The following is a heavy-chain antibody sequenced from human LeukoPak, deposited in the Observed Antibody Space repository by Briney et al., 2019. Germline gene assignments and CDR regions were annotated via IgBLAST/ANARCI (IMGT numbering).Heavy chain of an antibody. V-gene: IGHV3-33*01. Sequence: GGSLRLSCTASGFTFSDYGIHWVRRAPGKGLEWVAVIWSDGSNKYYADSVKGRFTISRDNSRKTLYLQMNSLRVEDTAVYYCVRASGSFDYWGQGTLVTVSS. CDR2: IWSDGSNK. J-gene: IGHJ4*02. CDR1: GFTFSDYG. CDR3: VRASGSFDY. D-gene: IGHD3-10*01.